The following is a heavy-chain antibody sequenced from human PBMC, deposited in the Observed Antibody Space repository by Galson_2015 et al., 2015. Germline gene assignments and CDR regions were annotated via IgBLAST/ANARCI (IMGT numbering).Heavy chain of an antibody. Sequence: SLRLSCAASGFTFSSYGMHWVRQAPGKGLEWVAVIWYDGNDKYYADSVKGRFTNSRDNSKDTLYLQMNSLRAEDTAVYYCATLPIRGYNYGPFDYWGQGTLVTVSS. J-gene: IGHJ4*02. CDR1: GFTFSSYG. CDR3: ATLPIRGYNYGPFDY. CDR2: IWYDGNDK. V-gene: IGHV3-33*01. D-gene: IGHD5-18*01.